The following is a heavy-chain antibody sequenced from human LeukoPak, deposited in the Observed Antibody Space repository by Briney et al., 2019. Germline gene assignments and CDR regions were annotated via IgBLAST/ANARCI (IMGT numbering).Heavy chain of an antibody. Sequence: GGSLRLSCAASGLTFSSYAMSWVRQAPGKGLEWVSAISGSGGSTCYADSVKGRFTIPRDNSKNTLYLQMNSLRAEDTAVYYCAKSLGYCSGGSCYWGQGTLVTVSS. CDR3: AKSLGYCSGGSCY. J-gene: IGHJ4*02. CDR2: ISGSGGST. CDR1: GLTFSSYA. D-gene: IGHD2-15*01. V-gene: IGHV3-23*01.